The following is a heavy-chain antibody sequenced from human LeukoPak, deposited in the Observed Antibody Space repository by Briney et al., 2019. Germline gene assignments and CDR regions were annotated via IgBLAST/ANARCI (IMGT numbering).Heavy chain of an antibody. J-gene: IGHJ4*02. CDR2: ISYDGSNK. D-gene: IGHD6-19*01. Sequence: GGSLRLSCAASGFTFSSYGMHWVRQAPGKGLEWVAVISYDGSNKYYADSVKGRFTISRDNSENTLYLQMNSLRAEDTAVYYCAKSSSGWYLDSSFDYWGQGTLVTVSS. V-gene: IGHV3-30*18. CDR3: AKSSSGWYLDSSFDY. CDR1: GFTFSSYG.